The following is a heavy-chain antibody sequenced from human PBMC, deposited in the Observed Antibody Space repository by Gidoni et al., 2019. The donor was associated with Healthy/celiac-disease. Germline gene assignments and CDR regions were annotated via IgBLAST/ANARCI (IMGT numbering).Heavy chain of an antibody. CDR1: GYTFTGYY. Sequence: QVQLVQSGAEVKKPGASVKVSCKASGYTFTGYYMHWVRQAPGQGLEWMGWINHNSGGTNYEQKFKGRVTMTRDTSISTAYMELSRLRSDDTAVYYCARGTIFGVVMIAFDIWGQGTMVTVSS. V-gene: IGHV1-2*02. D-gene: IGHD3-3*01. CDR3: ARGTIFGVVMIAFDI. J-gene: IGHJ3*02. CDR2: INHNSGGT.